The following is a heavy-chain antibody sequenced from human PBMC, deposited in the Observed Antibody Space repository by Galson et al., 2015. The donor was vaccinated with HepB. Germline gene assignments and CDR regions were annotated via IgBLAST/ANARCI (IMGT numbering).Heavy chain of an antibody. CDR3: AKDPYLYSALAGTMAGFDY. D-gene: IGHD6-19*01. CDR1: GFTFSNYG. J-gene: IGHJ4*02. V-gene: IGHV3-30*18. Sequence: SLRLSCAASGFTFSNYGMHWVRQAPGKGLEWVAVISYDGSNKYYADSVKGRFTISRDNSKNTLYLQMNSLRAEDTPLYYCAKDPYLYSALAGTMAGFDYRGQGTLVTVSS. CDR2: ISYDGSNK.